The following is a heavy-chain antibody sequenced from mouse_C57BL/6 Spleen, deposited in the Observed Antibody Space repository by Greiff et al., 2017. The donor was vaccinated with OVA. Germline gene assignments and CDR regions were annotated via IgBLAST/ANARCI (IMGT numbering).Heavy chain of an antibody. D-gene: IGHD1-1*01. J-gene: IGHJ2*01. CDR3: ARMKVTTVVADY. CDR2: IYPGSGNT. V-gene: IGHV1-76*01. Sequence: QVQLQQSGAELVRPGASVKLSCKASGYTFTDYYINWVKQRPGQGLEWIARIYPGSGNTYYNEKFKGKATLTAEKSSSTAYMQLSSLTSEDSAVYFCARMKVTTVVADYWGQGTTLTVSS. CDR1: GYTFTDYY.